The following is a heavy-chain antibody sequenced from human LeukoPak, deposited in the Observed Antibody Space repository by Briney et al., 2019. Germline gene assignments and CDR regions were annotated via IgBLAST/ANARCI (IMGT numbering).Heavy chain of an antibody. Sequence: GGSLRLSCEVSGFSVNDGWMNWVRQAPGKGLEWVANIKSRTDGGTTEYAAPVNGRSSVSVDGSKNTFYLQMNSLKAEDTALYYCTTKLGFTYGVDFWGQGTLVTVSA. D-gene: IGHD5-18*01. CDR3: TTKLGFTYGVDF. CDR1: GFSVNDGW. V-gene: IGHV3-15*01. CDR2: IKSRTDGGTT. J-gene: IGHJ4*02.